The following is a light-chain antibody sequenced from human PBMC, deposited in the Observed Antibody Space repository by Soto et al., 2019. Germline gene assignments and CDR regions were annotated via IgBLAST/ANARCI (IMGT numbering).Light chain of an antibody. Sequence: DIVMTQSPSSLSASVGDRVTITCRASQDIANHLNWYQYKPGKAPKLLIYDAFNLETGVPSRFSGSGSGTDFTLTISSLQPEDFATYYCLQDYNYPRTFGQGTKVDIK. CDR2: DAF. CDR1: QDIANH. CDR3: LQDYNYPRT. V-gene: IGKV1-33*01. J-gene: IGKJ1*01.